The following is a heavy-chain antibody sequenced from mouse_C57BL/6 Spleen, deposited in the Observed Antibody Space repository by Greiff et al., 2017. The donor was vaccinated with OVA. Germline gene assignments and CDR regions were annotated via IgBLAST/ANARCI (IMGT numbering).Heavy chain of an antibody. J-gene: IGHJ3*01. Sequence: QVQLQQPGAELVKPGASVKLSCKASGYTFTSYWMHWVKQRPGQGLEWIGMIHPNSGSTNYNEKFKSKATLTVDKSSSTAYMQLSSLTSEDSAVYYCGGDTDDYDGTGFAYWGQGTLVTVSA. CDR3: GGDTDDYDGTGFAY. V-gene: IGHV1-64*01. CDR1: GYTFTSYW. CDR2: IHPNSGST. D-gene: IGHD2-4*01.